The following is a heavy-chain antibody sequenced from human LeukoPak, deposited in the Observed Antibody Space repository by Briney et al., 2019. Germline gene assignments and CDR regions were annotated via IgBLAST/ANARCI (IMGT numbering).Heavy chain of an antibody. V-gene: IGHV3-23*01. CDR3: AKRGVVIRVILVGFHKEAYYFDS. J-gene: IGHJ4*02. D-gene: IGHD3-22*01. CDR2: ICGSCGNT. CDR1: GITLRNYG. Sequence: GSLRLSCAVSGITLRNYGMSWVRPAPGNGLEWGSGICGSCGNTYYAVSVKGRFTISRDNSKTTLYLQMNSLRAEATSVYFCAKRGVVIRVILVGFHKEAYYFDSRGEGALGTVSS.